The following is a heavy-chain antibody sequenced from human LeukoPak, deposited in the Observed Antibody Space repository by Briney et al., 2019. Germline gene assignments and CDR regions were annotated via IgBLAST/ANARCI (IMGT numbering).Heavy chain of an antibody. CDR3: ASGRPLGFDY. J-gene: IGHJ4*02. CDR1: GDSISSYY. D-gene: IGHD1-26*01. V-gene: IGHV4-59*01. CDR2: IYYSGTT. Sequence: PSETLSLTCTVSGDSISSYYWTWIRQPPGKGLEWIGYIYYSGTTNYDPSLKSRVTISIDTSRNQFSLKLSSVTAADTAVYYCASGRPLGFDYWGQGTLVTVSS.